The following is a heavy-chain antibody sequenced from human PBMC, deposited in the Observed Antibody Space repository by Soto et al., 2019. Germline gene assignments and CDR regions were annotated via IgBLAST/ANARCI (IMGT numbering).Heavy chain of an antibody. V-gene: IGHV5-51*01. Sequence: GESLKISCKGSGYSFTSYWTGWVRQMPGKGLEWMGIIYPGDSDTRYSPSFQGQVTISADKSISTAYLQWSSLKASDTAMYYCARTLLSSYYYYYYMDVWGKGTTVTVSS. CDR3: ARTLLSSYYYYYYMDV. CDR1: GYSFTSYW. J-gene: IGHJ6*03. CDR2: IYPGDSDT. D-gene: IGHD3-10*01.